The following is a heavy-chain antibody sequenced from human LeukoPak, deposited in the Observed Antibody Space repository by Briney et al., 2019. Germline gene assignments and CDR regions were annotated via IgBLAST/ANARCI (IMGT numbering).Heavy chain of an antibody. J-gene: IGHJ4*02. CDR3: ARELGATTPYFDY. CDR2: IIPIFGTA. CDR1: GGTFSSYA. D-gene: IGHD1-26*01. V-gene: IGHV1-69*05. Sequence: ASVKVSCKASGGTFSSYAISWVRQAPGQGLEWMGGIIPIFGTANYAQKFQGRVTITTDESTSTAYMELSSLRSEDTAVYYCARELGATTPYFDYWGQGTLVTVSS.